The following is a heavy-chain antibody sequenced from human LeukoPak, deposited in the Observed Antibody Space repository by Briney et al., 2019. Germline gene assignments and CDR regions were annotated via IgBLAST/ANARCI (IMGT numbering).Heavy chain of an antibody. CDR2: IYYSGST. CDR3: ARGAIQLWLWAKTGSYYFDY. J-gene: IGHJ4*02. Sequence: SETLSLTCTVSGGSISSSSYYWGGLRQPPGRGLEGIGSIYYSGSTYYNPSLKSRVTISVDTSKNQFSLKLSSVTAADTAVYYCARGAIQLWLWAKTGSYYFDYWGQGTLVTVSS. D-gene: IGHD5-18*01. V-gene: IGHV4-39*07. CDR1: GGSISSSSYY.